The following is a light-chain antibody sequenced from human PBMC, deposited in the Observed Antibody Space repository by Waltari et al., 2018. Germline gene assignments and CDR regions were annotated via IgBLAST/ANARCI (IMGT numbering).Light chain of an antibody. J-gene: IGKJ1*01. CDR1: QGISSY. V-gene: IGKV3-15*01. CDR3: QQSKIWPA. Sequence: EIAMTQSPATLSVSPAEGATLACRASQGISSYLAWYHHNPGQAPRLLIYGASTRAAGVPARFSGSGSGTEFTLTISSLQSDDFGVYYCQQSKIWPAFGQGTKVEIK. CDR2: GAS.